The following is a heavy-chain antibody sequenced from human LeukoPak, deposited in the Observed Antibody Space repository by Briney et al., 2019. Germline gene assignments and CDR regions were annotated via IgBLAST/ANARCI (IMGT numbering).Heavy chain of an antibody. Sequence: GGSLRLSCAASGFIFSSYSMNWVRQAPGKGLEWVSSISSSSSYIYYADSVKGRFTISRDNAKNTLYLQMNSLRAEDTAVYYCARDFAGGDDYWGQGTLVTVSS. CDR2: ISSSSSYI. D-gene: IGHD3-16*01. CDR3: ARDFAGGDDY. CDR1: GFIFSSYS. J-gene: IGHJ4*02. V-gene: IGHV3-21*01.